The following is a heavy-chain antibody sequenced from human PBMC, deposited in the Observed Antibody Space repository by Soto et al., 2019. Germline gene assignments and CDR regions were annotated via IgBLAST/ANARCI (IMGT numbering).Heavy chain of an antibody. CDR1: GVSFGGYY. Sequence: PXETLSLTCPVYGVSFGGYYWGWIRPPPGKGLEWIGEINHSGSTNYNPSIKSRVTISLDTSKNQFSLKLSSVTAADTAVYYCARGSIAARLRWFDPWGQGTLVTVYS. D-gene: IGHD6-6*01. CDR3: ARGSIAARLRWFDP. V-gene: IGHV4-34*01. J-gene: IGHJ5*02. CDR2: INHSGST.